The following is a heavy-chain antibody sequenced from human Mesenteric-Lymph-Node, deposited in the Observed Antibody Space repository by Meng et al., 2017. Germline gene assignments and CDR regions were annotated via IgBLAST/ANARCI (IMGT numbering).Heavy chain of an antibody. V-gene: IGHV4-31*01. J-gene: IGHJ4*02. CDR1: GGSISSGGYY. D-gene: IGHD2-15*01. CDR2: IYYSGST. Sequence: QLALQESGPGLVKPSQTLSLTCTVSGGSISSGGYYWSWIRQHPGKGLEWIGYIYYSGSTYYNPSLKSLVTISVDTSKNQFSLKLSSVTAADTAVYYCARWGGGPSYFYFDYWGQGTLVTVSS. CDR3: ARWGGGPSYFYFDY.